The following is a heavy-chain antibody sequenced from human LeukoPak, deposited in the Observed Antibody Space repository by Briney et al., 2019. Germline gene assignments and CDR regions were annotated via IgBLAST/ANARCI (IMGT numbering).Heavy chain of an antibody. J-gene: IGHJ5*02. Sequence: SESLSLTCTVSAGSISSSGDYWGWIRQPPRKGLELIGSIYYSGGTYYNPSLKSRVTISVDTSKNHFSLKLSSVTAADTAVYYCAFRRDGYKGGNWFDPWGQGILVTVSS. CDR2: IYYSGGT. V-gene: IGHV4-39*02. CDR3: AFRRDGYKGGNWFDP. D-gene: IGHD5-24*01. CDR1: AGSISSSGDY.